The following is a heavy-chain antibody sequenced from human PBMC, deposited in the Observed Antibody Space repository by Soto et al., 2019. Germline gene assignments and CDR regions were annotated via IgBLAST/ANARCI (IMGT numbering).Heavy chain of an antibody. V-gene: IGHV4-30-2*01. Sequence: PSETLSLTCAVSGGSISSGGYSWSWIRQPPGKGLEWIGYIYHSGSTYYNPSLKSRVTISVDRSKNQFSLKVKSMTAADTAVYFCARLSGTYNDRYFDYWGQGILVTVSS. CDR3: ARLSGTYNDRYFDY. J-gene: IGHJ4*02. CDR1: GGSISSGGYS. CDR2: IYHSGST. D-gene: IGHD1-26*01.